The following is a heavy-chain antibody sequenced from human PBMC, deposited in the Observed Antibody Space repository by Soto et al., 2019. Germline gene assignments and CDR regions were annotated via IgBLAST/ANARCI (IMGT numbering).Heavy chain of an antibody. CDR3: ARASRPGLMNDP. D-gene: IGHD2-2*01. J-gene: IGHJ5*02. Sequence: PSETLSLTCAVYGGSFSGYYWSWIRQPPGKGLEWIGEINHSGSTNYNPSLKSRVTISVDTSKNQFSLKLSSVTAADTAVYYCARASRPGLMNDPWGQGTQVTVSS. V-gene: IGHV4-34*01. CDR1: GGSFSGYY. CDR2: INHSGST.